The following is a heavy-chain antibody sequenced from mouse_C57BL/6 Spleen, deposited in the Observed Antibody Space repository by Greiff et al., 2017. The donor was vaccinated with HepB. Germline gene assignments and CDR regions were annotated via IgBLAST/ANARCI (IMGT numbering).Heavy chain of an antibody. D-gene: IGHD2-1*01. CDR2: SDPSDSYT. V-gene: IGHV1-69*01. J-gene: IGHJ4*01. CDR3: ARGGYGNLYAMDY. Sequence: VQLQQPGAELVMPGASVKLSCKASGYTFTSYWMHWVKQRPGQGLEWIGESDPSDSYTNYNQQFKGKSTLTVDKSSSTAYMQLSSLTSEDSAVYYCARGGYGNLYAMDYWGQGTSVTVSS. CDR1: GYTFTSYW.